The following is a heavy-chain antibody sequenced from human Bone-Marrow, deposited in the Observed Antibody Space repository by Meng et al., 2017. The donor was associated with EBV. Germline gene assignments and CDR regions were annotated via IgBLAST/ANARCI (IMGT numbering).Heavy chain of an antibody. CDR2: INHSGST. V-gene: IGHV4-34*01. CDR1: GGSFSGYY. D-gene: IGHD3-10*01. CDR3: ARGDYGSGSYYSHVGVVY. Sequence: GQLTQWGAGLLKPSGTLSLTWAVYGGSFSGYYWNWIRQPPGKGLEWIGEINHSGSTNYNPSLKSRVTISVDTSKNQFSLKLSSVTAADTAVYYCARGDYGSGSYYSHVGVVYWGQGTLVTVSS. J-gene: IGHJ4*02.